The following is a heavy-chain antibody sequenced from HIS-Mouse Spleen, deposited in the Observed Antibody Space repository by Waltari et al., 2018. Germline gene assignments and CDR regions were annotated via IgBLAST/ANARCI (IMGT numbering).Heavy chain of an antibody. Sequence: QVQLQESGPGLVKPSETLSLTCTVSGGSISSYYWSWIRQPPGKGLEWIGYIYYSGSTNDSPSLKSRVTRSVDTSKNQFSRKLSSVTAADTAVYYCARHGTLWFGELLGDDAFDIWGQGTMVTVSS. D-gene: IGHD3-10*01. CDR2: IYYSGST. V-gene: IGHV4-59*08. CDR1: GGSISSYY. CDR3: ARHGTLWFGELLGDDAFDI. J-gene: IGHJ3*02.